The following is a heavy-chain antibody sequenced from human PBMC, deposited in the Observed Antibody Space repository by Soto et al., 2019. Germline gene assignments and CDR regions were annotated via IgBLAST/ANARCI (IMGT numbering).Heavy chain of an antibody. D-gene: IGHD3-3*01. V-gene: IGHV3-23*01. CDR3: ARSGPGTYFDY. CDR2: ISGSGNST. CDR1: GFTFSSYA. Sequence: EVQLLESGGGLVQPGGSLRLSCAASGFTFSSYAMRWVRQAPGKGLEWFAVISGSGNSTYYADSVKGRITISRDNSKNTVYVQTNSLRAEDTAVYFCARSGPGTYFDYWGQGPLVTVSS. J-gene: IGHJ4*02.